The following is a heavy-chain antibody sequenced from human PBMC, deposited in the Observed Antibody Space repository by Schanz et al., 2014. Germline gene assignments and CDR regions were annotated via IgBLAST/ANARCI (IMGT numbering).Heavy chain of an antibody. CDR3: AGTYCSSTSCYTGYYYMDV. J-gene: IGHJ6*03. V-gene: IGHV3-11*05. CDR2: ISGSSIHK. CDR1: GFTFSDYY. D-gene: IGHD2-2*02. Sequence: QVYLVESGGDLVKPGGSLRLSCAASGFTFSDYYMAWIRQAPGKGLEWVSHISGSSIHKNYADSVKGRFSISRDNGETSVYLQINSLRVEDTAVYYCAGTYCSSTSCYTGYYYMDVWGKGTTVTVSS.